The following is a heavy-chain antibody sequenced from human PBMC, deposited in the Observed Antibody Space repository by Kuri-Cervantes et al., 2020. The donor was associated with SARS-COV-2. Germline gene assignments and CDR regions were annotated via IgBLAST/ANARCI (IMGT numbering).Heavy chain of an antibody. CDR2: ISYDGSNK. V-gene: IGHV3-30-3*01. D-gene: IGHD1-26*01. CDR1: GFTFSSYA. Sequence: GESLKISCAASGFTFSSYAMHWVRQAPGKGPEWVAVISYDGSNKYYADSVKGRFTIYRDNSKNTLYLQMNSLRAEDTAVYYCARDKVLSWEQGISEPAFDIWGQGTMVAVSS. J-gene: IGHJ3*02. CDR3: ARDKVLSWEQGISEPAFDI.